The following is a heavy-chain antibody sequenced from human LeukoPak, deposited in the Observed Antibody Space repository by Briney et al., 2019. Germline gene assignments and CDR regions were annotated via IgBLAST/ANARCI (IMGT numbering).Heavy chain of an antibody. V-gene: IGHV3-30-3*01. D-gene: IGHD6-13*01. J-gene: IGHJ4*02. Sequence: PGGSLRLSCAASGFTFSSYAMPWVRQAPGKGLEWVAVISYDGSNKYYADSVKGRFTISRDNSKNTLYLQMNSLRAEDTAVYYCARDRPDETYSSSWRTNLYYFDYWGQGTLVTVSS. CDR1: GFTFSSYA. CDR3: ARDRPDETYSSSWRTNLYYFDY. CDR2: ISYDGSNK.